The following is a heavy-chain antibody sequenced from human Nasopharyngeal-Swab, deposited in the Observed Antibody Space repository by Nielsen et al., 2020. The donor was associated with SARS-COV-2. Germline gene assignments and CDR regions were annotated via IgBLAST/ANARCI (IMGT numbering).Heavy chain of an antibody. CDR2: ISSSSSYI. CDR3: ARDGLDYDFWSAYFMDV. D-gene: IGHD3-3*01. J-gene: IGHJ6*02. CDR1: GFTFNNYN. V-gene: IGHV3-21*01. Sequence: GESLKISGAASGFTFNNYNVNWVRQAPGKGLEWVSSISSSSSYIYYADSVKGRFTISRDNAKNSLYLQMNSLRAEDTAVYYCARDGLDYDFWSAYFMDVWGQGTTVTVSS.